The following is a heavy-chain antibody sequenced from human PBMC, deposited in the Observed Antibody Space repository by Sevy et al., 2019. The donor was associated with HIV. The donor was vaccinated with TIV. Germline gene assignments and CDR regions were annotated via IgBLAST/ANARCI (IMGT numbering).Heavy chain of an antibody. D-gene: IGHD3-22*01. Sequence: LSETLSLTCTVSGDSITRSNYYWAWIRQPPGRGLEWIGSIYYSGRTYYNPSLKSRVTFSVDTSRNRFSLRLSSVTAADTALYYCARYPADQYDRTGYNTRGGYFDSWGQGTLVTVSS. V-gene: IGHV4-39*01. CDR3: ARYPADQYDRTGYNTRGGYFDS. CDR1: GDSITRSNYY. CDR2: IYYSGRT. J-gene: IGHJ4*02.